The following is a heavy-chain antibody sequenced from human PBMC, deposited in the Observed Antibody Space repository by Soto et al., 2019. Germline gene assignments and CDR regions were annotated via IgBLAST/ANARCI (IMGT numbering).Heavy chain of an antibody. CDR1: GGSISSYY. D-gene: IGHD2-15*01. Sequence: QVQLQESGPGLVKPSETLSLTCTVSGGSISSYYWSWIRQPPGKGLDLIGYIYYSGSTNYNPSLKSRVTISVDKSKNQFSLKLSSVTAADTAVYYCASAGYCSGGSCYSQPFDIWGQGTMVTVSS. V-gene: IGHV4-59*01. CDR3: ASAGYCSGGSCYSQPFDI. J-gene: IGHJ3*02. CDR2: IYYSGST.